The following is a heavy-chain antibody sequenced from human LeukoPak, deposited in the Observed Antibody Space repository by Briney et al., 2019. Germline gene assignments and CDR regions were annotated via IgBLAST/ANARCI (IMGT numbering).Heavy chain of an antibody. V-gene: IGHV4-34*01. D-gene: IGHD6-19*01. J-gene: IGHJ4*02. CDR3: ARTYSSGWYPFDY. Sequence: SETLSLTCAVYGGSFSGYYWSWIRQPPGKGLEWIGEINHSGSTNYNPSLKSRVTISVGTSKDQFSLKLSSVTAADTAVYYCARTYSSGWYPFDYCGQGTLVTVSS. CDR2: INHSGST. CDR1: GGSFSGYY.